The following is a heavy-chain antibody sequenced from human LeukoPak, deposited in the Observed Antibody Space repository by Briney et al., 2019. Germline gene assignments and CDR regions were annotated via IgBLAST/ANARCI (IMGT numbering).Heavy chain of an antibody. CDR2: IYYSGST. CDR1: GGSISSHY. V-gene: IGHV4-59*11. D-gene: IGHD1-26*01. Sequence: PSETLSLTCTVSGGSISSHYWSWIRQPPGKGLEWIGYIYYSGSTNYNPSLKSRVTISVDTSKNQFSLKLSSVTAADTAVYYCARDRCSGSYSDAFDIWGQGTMVTVSS. J-gene: IGHJ3*02. CDR3: ARDRCSGSYSDAFDI.